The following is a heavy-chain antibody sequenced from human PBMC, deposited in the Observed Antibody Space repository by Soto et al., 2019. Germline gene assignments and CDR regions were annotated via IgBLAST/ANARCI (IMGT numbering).Heavy chain of an antibody. V-gene: IGHV1-69*01. CDR2: IIPIFGTA. J-gene: IGHJ6*02. CDR1: GGTFSSYA. CDR3: ARTLAMVRGVTPPYYYYGRDV. D-gene: IGHD3-10*01. Sequence: QVQLVQSGAEVKKPGSSVKVSCKASGGTFSSYAISWVRQAPGQGLEWMGGIIPIFGTANYAQKFQGRVTITRDESTSTAYMELSSLRSEDTAVYYCARTLAMVRGVTPPYYYYGRDVWGQGTTVTVSS.